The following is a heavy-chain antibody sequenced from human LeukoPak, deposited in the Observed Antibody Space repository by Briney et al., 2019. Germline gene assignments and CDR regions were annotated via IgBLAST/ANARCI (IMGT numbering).Heavy chain of an antibody. J-gene: IGHJ6*02. V-gene: IGHV4-59*01. CDR1: GGSISSYY. Sequence: SETLSLTCTVSGGSISSYYWSWIRQPPGKGLEWIGYIYYSGGTNYNPSLKSRVTISVDTSKNQFSLKLSSVTAADTAVYYCARVTRSGSYYYYYGMDVWGQGTTVTVSS. CDR2: IYYSGGT. CDR3: ARVTRSGSYYYYYGMDV. D-gene: IGHD1-26*01.